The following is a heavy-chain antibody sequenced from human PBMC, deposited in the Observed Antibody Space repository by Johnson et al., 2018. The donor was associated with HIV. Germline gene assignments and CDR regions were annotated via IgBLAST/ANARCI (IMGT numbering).Heavy chain of an antibody. CDR2: ISYDGSNK. CDR3: SRGCRDGYTWDVYDI. V-gene: IGHV3-30*14. CDR1: GFTFSSYA. J-gene: IGHJ3*02. D-gene: IGHD5-24*01. Sequence: QVQLVESGGGVVQPGRSLRLSCAASGFTFSSYAMHWVRQAPGKGLEWVAVISYDGSNKYYADSVKGRFTISRDNARNTLYLQMNRLRAEDTAVYHCSRGCRDGYTWDVYDIWGQGTMVTVSS.